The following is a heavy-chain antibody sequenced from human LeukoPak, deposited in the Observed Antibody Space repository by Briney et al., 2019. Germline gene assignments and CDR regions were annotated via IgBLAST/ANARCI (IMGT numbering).Heavy chain of an antibody. CDR3: ARSGDYITEGFDY. D-gene: IGHD3-22*01. J-gene: IGHJ4*02. Sequence: PSETLSLTCAVSGYSISSGYYWGWIRQSPGKGLEWIGSIDRSGNRYYNPSLKSRVTLSVDTSENQFSLQLSSVTAADRALYYCARSGDYITEGFDYWGQGTLVTVSS. V-gene: IGHV4-38-2*01. CDR1: GYSISSGYY. CDR2: IDRSGNR.